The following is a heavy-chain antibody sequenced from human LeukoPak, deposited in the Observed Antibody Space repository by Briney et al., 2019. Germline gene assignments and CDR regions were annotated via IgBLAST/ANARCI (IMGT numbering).Heavy chain of an antibody. Sequence: GGSLRLSCAASGFSFRSYGMHWVRQAPGKGLEWVAVISYDGSNKYYADSVKGRFTISRDNSKNTLYLQMNSLRAEDTAVYYCAREVVGALAYYYYYMDVWGKGTTVTVSS. V-gene: IGHV3-30*19. D-gene: IGHD1-26*01. J-gene: IGHJ6*03. CDR3: AREVVGALAYYYYYMDV. CDR1: GFSFRSYG. CDR2: ISYDGSNK.